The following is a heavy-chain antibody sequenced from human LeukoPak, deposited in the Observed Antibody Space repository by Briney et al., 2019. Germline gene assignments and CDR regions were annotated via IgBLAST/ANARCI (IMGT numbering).Heavy chain of an antibody. J-gene: IGHJ4*02. CDR3: AKGIPYFYASGLDY. D-gene: IGHD2/OR15-2a*01. CDR2: VSGSGDTT. V-gene: IGHV3-23*01. CDR1: GLTFSNFA. Sequence: PGGSLRLSCAASGLTFSNFAVRGVRQAPRKGLEWVAAVSGSGDTTYYADSVRGRFTISRDNFKNTLYLQMNSPTLEDPAVYYCAKGIPYFYASGLDYWGQGTLVTVSS.